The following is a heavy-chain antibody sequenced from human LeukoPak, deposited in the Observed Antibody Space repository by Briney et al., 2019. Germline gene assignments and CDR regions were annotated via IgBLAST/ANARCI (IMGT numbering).Heavy chain of an antibody. V-gene: IGHV1-24*01. J-gene: IGHJ4*02. CDR3: ATVTGTTWGIDY. CDR2: FDPEDGET. CDR1: GYTLTELS. Sequence: ASVKVSCKXSGYTLTELSMHWVRQAPGKGLEWMGGFDPEDGETIYAQKFQGRVTMTEDTSTDTAYMELSSLRSEDTAVYYCATVTGTTWGIDYWGQGTLVTVSS. D-gene: IGHD1-7*01.